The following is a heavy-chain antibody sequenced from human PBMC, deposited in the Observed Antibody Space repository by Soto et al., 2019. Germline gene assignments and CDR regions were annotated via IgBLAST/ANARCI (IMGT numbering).Heavy chain of an antibody. CDR3: AKSAHGVYFDS. J-gene: IGHJ4*02. CDR1: GFTFSSYA. D-gene: IGHD3-10*01. CDR2: ISGSGGST. V-gene: IGHV3-23*01. Sequence: EVQLLESGGGLVQPGGSLRLSCAASGFTFSSYAMNWVRQAPGKGLEWVAVISGSGGSTYYTDSVKGRFTISRDNSENSQYLLLHSLSGEDTAVYYCAKSAHGVYFDSWCQGALVTVSS.